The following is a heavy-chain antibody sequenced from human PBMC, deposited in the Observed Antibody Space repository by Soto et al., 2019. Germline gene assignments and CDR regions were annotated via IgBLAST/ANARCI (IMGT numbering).Heavy chain of an antibody. J-gene: IGHJ4*02. CDR1: GASFTSNDW. CDR3: ASRDPGTSVDY. CDR2: IYRTGST. V-gene: IGHV4-4*02. Sequence: PSETLSLTCAVSGASFTSNDWWTWVRQPPGRGLEWIGEIYRTGSTNYNPSLKSRVTISLDKSENQFSLKVTSLTAADTAVYYCASRDPGTSVDYWGQGTLVTVSP. D-gene: IGHD1-7*01.